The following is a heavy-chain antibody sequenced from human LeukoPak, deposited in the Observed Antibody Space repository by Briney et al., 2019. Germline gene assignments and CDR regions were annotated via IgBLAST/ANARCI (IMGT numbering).Heavy chain of an antibody. D-gene: IGHD1-26*01. V-gene: IGHV3-66*01. CDR2: IYSGGST. J-gene: IGHJ4*02. CDR1: GFTFSSYN. CDR3: ARDIGSATDY. Sequence: GGSLRLSCAASGFTFSSYNMNWVRQAPGKGLEWVSVIYSGGSTYYADSVKGRFTISRDNSKNTLYLQMNSLRAEDTAVYYCARDIGSATDYWDQGTLVTVSS.